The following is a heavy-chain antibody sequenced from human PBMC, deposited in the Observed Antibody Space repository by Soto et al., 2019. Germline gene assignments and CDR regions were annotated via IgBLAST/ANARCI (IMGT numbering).Heavy chain of an antibody. V-gene: IGHV1-18*01. CDR3: ARDLGYCGGDCYPIDY. CDR2: ISAYNGNT. J-gene: IGHJ4*02. Sequence: QVQLVQSGAEVKKPGASVKVSCKASGYTFTSNGITWVRQAPGQGLEWMGWISAYNGNTNYAQKLQGRITMTTDTSTSTAYIELRSLRPDDKAVYYWARDLGYCGGDCYPIDYWGQGDLVTVSS. D-gene: IGHD2-21*02. CDR1: GYTFTSNG.